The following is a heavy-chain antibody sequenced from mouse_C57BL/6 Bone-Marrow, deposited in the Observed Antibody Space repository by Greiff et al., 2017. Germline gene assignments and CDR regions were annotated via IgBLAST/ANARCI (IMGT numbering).Heavy chain of an antibody. J-gene: IGHJ4*01. CDR3: ARFPAMDY. V-gene: IGHV1-59*01. CDR2: IDPSDSYT. CDR1: GYTFTSYW. Sequence: QVQLKQPGAELVRPRTSVKLSCKASGYTFTSYWMHWVKQRPGQGLEWIGVIDPSDSYTNYNQKFKGKATLTVDTSSSTAYMQLSSLTSEDSAVYYCARFPAMDYWGQGTSVTVSS.